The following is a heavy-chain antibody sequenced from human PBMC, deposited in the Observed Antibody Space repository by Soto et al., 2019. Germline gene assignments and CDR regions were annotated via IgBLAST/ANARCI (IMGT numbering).Heavy chain of an antibody. CDR1: GFTFNNYG. CDR3: ARRKISPPTRGADSARGGMDG. V-gene: IGHV3-33*01. Sequence: QVQLVESGGGVVQPGRSLRLSCAASGFTFNNYGMHWVRQAPGKGLEWVAVIWNDGNGYYYANSVKGRFTISRDNSKNTLYLQMSSLRPEDTAVYYCARRKISPPTRGADSARGGMDGWGQGTTVTVSS. J-gene: IGHJ6*02. CDR2: IWNDGNGY. D-gene: IGHD1-26*01.